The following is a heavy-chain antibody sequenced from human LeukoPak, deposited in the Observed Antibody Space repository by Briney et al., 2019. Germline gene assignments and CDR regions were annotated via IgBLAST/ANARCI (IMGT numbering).Heavy chain of an antibody. CDR1: GDSVSSNSAA. CDR2: TYYRSKWFY. Sequence: SQTLSLTCAISGDSVSSNSAACNWIRQSPSRGLEWLGRTYYRSKWFYDYAVSVKSRITINPDTSKNQFSLQLNSVTPENTAVYYCARESTGYGSDWYGANYSLSRGQRTLVTVSS. J-gene: IGHJ4*02. D-gene: IGHD6-19*01. V-gene: IGHV6-1*01. CDR3: ARESTGYGSDWYGANYSLS.